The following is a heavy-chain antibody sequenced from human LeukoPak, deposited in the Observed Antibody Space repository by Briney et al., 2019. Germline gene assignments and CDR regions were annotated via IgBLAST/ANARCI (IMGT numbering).Heavy chain of an antibody. Sequence: GGSLRLSCAASGFTFSSYWMSWVRQAPVKGLEWVANIKQDGSGKYYVDSVKGRFTISRDNAKNSLYLQMNSLRAEDTAVYYCARAWGIAARNPPDYWGQGTLVTVSS. CDR3: ARAWGIAARNPPDY. J-gene: IGHJ4*02. CDR2: IKQDGSGK. D-gene: IGHD6-6*01. V-gene: IGHV3-7*01. CDR1: GFTFSSYW.